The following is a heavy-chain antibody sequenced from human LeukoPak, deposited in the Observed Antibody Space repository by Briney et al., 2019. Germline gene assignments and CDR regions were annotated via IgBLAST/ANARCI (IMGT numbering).Heavy chain of an antibody. CDR3: AREIHIDY. V-gene: IGHV3-21*01. CDR2: ISSGSSYI. Sequence: GGSLRLSCAASGFTFSSYTMNWVSQAPGKGLEWVASISSGSSYIYYSDSVKGRFTISRDNAKNSLYLQMSSLRAEDTAVYYCAREIHIDYWGQGTLVTVSS. J-gene: IGHJ4*02. CDR1: GFTFSSYT.